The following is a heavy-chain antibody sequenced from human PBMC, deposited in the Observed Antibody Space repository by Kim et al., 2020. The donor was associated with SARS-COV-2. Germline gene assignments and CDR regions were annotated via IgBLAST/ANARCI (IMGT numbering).Heavy chain of an antibody. Sequence: SVKVSCKASGGTFSSYAISWVRQAPGQGLEWMGGIIPIFGTANYAQKFQGRVTITADKSTSTAYMELSSLRSEDTAVYYCAREPLPPVGNYDSSGYYFDIWGQGTMVTVSS. D-gene: IGHD3-22*01. CDR3: AREPLPPVGNYDSSGYYFDI. J-gene: IGHJ3*02. CDR2: IIPIFGTA. CDR1: GGTFSSYA. V-gene: IGHV1-69*06.